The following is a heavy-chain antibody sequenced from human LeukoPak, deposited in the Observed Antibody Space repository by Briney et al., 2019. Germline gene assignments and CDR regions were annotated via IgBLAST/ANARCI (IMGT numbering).Heavy chain of an antibody. CDR1: GGSISSGGYY. V-gene: IGHV4-31*03. CDR3: ASAMYYDFWSGSPFNWFDP. D-gene: IGHD3-3*01. J-gene: IGHJ5*02. CDR2: IYYSGST. Sequence: SETLSLTCTVSGGSISSGGYYWSWIRQHPGKGLEWIGYIYYSGSTYYNPSLKSRVTISVDTSKNQFSLKLSSVTAADTAVYYCASAMYYDFWSGSPFNWFDPWGQGTLVTVSS.